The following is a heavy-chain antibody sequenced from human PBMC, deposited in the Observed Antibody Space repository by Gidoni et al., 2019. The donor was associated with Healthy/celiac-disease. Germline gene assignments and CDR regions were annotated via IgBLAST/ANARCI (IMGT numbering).Heavy chain of an antibody. V-gene: IGHV5-51*01. D-gene: IGHD2-15*01. Sequence: EVQLVQSGAEVKKHGESLKISCTGSGFSFTSYWIGWVRQMPGKGLEWMGIIYPGDSDTRYSPSFQGQVTISADKSISTAYLQWSSLKASDTAMYYCARQYPYCSGGSCYFFDYWGQGTLVTVSS. CDR1: GFSFTSYW. CDR3: ARQYPYCSGGSCYFFDY. J-gene: IGHJ4*02. CDR2: IYPGDSDT.